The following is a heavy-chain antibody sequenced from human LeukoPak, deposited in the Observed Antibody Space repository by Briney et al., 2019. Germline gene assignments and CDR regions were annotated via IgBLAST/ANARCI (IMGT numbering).Heavy chain of an antibody. CDR3: ARDGDIAARREDYYYMDV. D-gene: IGHD6-6*01. V-gene: IGHV1-69*13. CDR1: GGTFSSYA. CDR2: IIPIFGTA. J-gene: IGHJ6*03. Sequence: GASVKVSCKASGGTFSSYAISWVRQAPGQGLEWMGGIIPIFGTANYAQKFQGRVTITADESTSTAYMELSSLRSEDTAVYYCARDGDIAARREDYYYMDVWGKGTTVTVSS.